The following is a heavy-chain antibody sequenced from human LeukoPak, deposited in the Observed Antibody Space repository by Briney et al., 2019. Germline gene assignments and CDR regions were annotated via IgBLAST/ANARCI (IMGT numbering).Heavy chain of an antibody. Sequence: GASVKVSCKASAYTFTSYGISWVRQAPGQGLEWMGWISAYNGNTNYAQKLQGRVTMTIDTSTSTAYMELSSLRSEDTAVYYCARQGGISGYGSFDYWGQGTLVTVSS. D-gene: IGHD5-12*01. V-gene: IGHV1-18*01. J-gene: IGHJ4*02. CDR1: AYTFTSYG. CDR3: ARQGGISGYGSFDY. CDR2: ISAYNGNT.